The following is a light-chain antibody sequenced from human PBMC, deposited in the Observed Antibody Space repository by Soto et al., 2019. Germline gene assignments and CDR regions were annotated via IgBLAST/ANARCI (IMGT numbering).Light chain of an antibody. J-gene: IGKJ1*01. CDR3: QQYDSYSWT. CDR1: QSISSW. CDR2: KAS. Sequence: DIQMTQSPSTLSASVGDRVTITCRASQSISSWLAWYQQKPGKAPKLLIYKASSLESGVPSRFSGSGSGTDFTLTISSLQADDFATYFCQQYDSYSWTFGQGTKVDIK. V-gene: IGKV1-5*03.